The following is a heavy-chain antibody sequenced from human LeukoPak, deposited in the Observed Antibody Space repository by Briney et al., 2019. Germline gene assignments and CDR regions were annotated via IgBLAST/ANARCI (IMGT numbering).Heavy chain of an antibody. J-gene: IGHJ4*02. CDR3: AREGTRDGYDYEDFDF. CDR1: GGSISSSSYY. V-gene: IGHV4-39*07. CDR2: IYYSGST. D-gene: IGHD5-24*01. Sequence: SETLSLTCTVSGGSISSSSYYWGWIRQPPGKGLEWIGSIYYSGSTYYNPSLKSRVTISVDTSKNQFSLKLSSATAADTAVYYCAREGTRDGYDYEDFDFWGQGTLVTVSS.